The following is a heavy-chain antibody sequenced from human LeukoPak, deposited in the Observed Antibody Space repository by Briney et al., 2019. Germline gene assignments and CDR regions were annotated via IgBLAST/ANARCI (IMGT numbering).Heavy chain of an antibody. D-gene: IGHD4-23*01. CDR1: GFTLSSYG. V-gene: IGHV3-30*02. Sequence: PGGSLRLSCAASGFTLSSYGMHWVRQAPGKGLEWVAFIRYDGSNKYYADSVKGRFTISRDNSKNTLYLQMNSLRAEDTAVYYCAKGMTTVVTTGDYYYMDVWGKGTTVTVSS. CDR3: AKGMTTVVTTGDYYYMDV. CDR2: IRYDGSNK. J-gene: IGHJ6*03.